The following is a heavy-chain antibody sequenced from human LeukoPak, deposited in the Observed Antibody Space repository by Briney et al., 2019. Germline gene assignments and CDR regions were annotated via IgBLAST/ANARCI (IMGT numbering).Heavy chain of an antibody. V-gene: IGHV3-9*01. CDR2: ISWNSGSI. J-gene: IGHJ6*03. D-gene: IGHD6-6*01. CDR3: AKDIGSSDYYYMDV. CDR1: GFTFDDYA. Sequence: GRSLRLSRAASGFTFDDYAMHWVRQAPGKGLEWVSGISWNSGSIGYADSVKGRFTISRDNAKNSLYLQMNSLRAEDTALYYCAKDIGSSDYYYMDVWGKGTTVTVSS.